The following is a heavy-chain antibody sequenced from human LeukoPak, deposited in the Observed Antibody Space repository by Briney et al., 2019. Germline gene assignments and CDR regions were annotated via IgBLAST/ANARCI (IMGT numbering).Heavy chain of an antibody. D-gene: IGHD4-17*01. CDR3: ARGGGDYGDVGGYYYYMDV. V-gene: IGHV1-46*01. Sequence: ASVKVSCKASGYTFTSYYMHWVRQAPGQGLEWMGIINPSGGSTSYAQKFQGRVTMTRDMSTSTVYMELSSLRSEDTAVYYCARGGGDYGDVGGYYYYMDVWGKGTTVTVSS. J-gene: IGHJ6*03. CDR1: GYTFTSYY. CDR2: INPSGGST.